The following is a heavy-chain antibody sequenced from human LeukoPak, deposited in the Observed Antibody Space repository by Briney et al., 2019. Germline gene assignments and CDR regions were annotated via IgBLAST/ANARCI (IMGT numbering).Heavy chain of an antibody. V-gene: IGHV4-34*01. Sequence: SETLSLTCAVYGGSFSGYYWSWIRQPPGKGLEWIGEINHSGSTDYNPSLKSRVTISVDTSKNQFSLKLSSVTAADTAVYYCARGPITIFGVVIKNNWFDPWGQGTLVTVSS. D-gene: IGHD3-3*01. CDR3: ARGPITIFGVVIKNNWFDP. CDR2: INHSGST. CDR1: GGSFSGYY. J-gene: IGHJ5*02.